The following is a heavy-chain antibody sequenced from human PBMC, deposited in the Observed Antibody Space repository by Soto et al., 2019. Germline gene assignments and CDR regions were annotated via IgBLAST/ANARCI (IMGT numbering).Heavy chain of an antibody. Sequence: QVQLVESGGGVVQPGRSLRLSCAASGVTLRTYGMHWVRQAPGKGLEWVAVIWSNGINKYYADSVEGRFTISRDNTKDTLSLQMNSLRAEDTAVYYCVRERRHFNGFDIWGQGTIVTVSA. CDR2: IWSNGINK. V-gene: IGHV3-33*01. CDR1: GVTLRTYG. CDR3: VRERRHFNGFDI. J-gene: IGHJ3*02.